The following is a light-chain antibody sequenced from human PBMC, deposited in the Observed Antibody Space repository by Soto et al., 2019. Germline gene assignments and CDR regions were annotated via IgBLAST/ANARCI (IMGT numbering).Light chain of an antibody. CDR2: GAS. Sequence: EIVLMQSPGTLSLSPWERATLSCRASQSVSSSYLAWYQQKPGQAPRLLIYGASTRATGIPARFSGSGSGTEFTLTISSLQSEDFAVYYCQQYNNWPRTFGQGTKVDI. V-gene: IGKV3-15*01. CDR1: QSVSSSY. J-gene: IGKJ1*01. CDR3: QQYNNWPRT.